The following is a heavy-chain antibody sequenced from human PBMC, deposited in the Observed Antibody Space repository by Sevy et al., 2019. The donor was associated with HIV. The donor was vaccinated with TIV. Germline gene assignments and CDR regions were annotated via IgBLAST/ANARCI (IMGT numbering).Heavy chain of an antibody. CDR2: IWNDGSNK. V-gene: IGHV3-33*01. D-gene: IGHD3-22*01. CDR1: GFTFSNYG. J-gene: IGHJ4*02. CDR3: ARGGDFNDRSAKRDFDY. Sequence: GSLRLSCAASGFTFSNYGMRWVRQAPGKGLEWVAVIWNDGSNKYYADSVKGRFTISRDNSKNTLYLQMNSLRVEDTAVYFCARGGDFNDRSAKRDFDYWGQGTLVTVSS.